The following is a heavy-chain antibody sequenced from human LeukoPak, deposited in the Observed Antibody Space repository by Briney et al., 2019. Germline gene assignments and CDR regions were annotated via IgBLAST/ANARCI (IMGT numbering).Heavy chain of an antibody. CDR1: GFTFSSYA. J-gene: IGHJ4*02. D-gene: IGHD5-12*01. V-gene: IGHV3-23*01. CDR2: ISGSGGST. CDR3: AKGRDGYNADFDY. Sequence: PGGSLRLSCAASGFTFSSYAMSWVRRAPGKGLEWVSGISGSGGSTYYADSVKGRFTISRDNSKNTLYLQMNSLRAEDTAVYYCAKGRDGYNADFDYWGQGTLVTVSS.